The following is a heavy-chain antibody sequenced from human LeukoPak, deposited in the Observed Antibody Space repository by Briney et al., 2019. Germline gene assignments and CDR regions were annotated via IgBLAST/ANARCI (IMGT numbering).Heavy chain of an antibody. Sequence: ASVKVSCKASGYIFTSYDINWVRQATGQGLEWMGWMNPNSGNTGYAQKFQGRVTMTRNTSISTAYMELSSLRSEDTAVYYCARGEELRYFDWLPLYYYYGMDVWGQGTTVTVSS. V-gene: IGHV1-8*01. CDR1: GYIFTSYD. CDR3: ARGEELRYFDWLPLYYYYGMDV. J-gene: IGHJ6*02. D-gene: IGHD3-9*01. CDR2: MNPNSGNT.